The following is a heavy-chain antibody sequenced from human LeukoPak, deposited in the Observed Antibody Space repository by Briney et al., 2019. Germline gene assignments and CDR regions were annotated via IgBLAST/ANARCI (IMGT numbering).Heavy chain of an antibody. CDR1: GYTLTELS. Sequence: ASVKVSCKVSGYTLTELSMHWVRQAPGQGLEWMGIINPSGGSTSYAQKFQGRVTMTRDTSTSTVYMELSSLRSEDTAVYYCARAFSGSYLFDYWGQGTLVTVSS. J-gene: IGHJ4*02. D-gene: IGHD1-26*01. CDR2: INPSGGST. CDR3: ARAFSGSYLFDY. V-gene: IGHV1-46*01.